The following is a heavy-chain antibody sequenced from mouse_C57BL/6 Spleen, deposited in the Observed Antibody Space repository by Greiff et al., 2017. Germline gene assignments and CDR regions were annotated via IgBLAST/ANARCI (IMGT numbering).Heavy chain of an antibody. J-gene: IGHJ3*01. CDR3: APYYGSSQFAY. CDR2: INPYNGGT. D-gene: IGHD1-1*01. Sequence: EVQLQQSGPVLVKPGASVKMSCKASGYTFTDYYMNWVKQSHGKSLEWIGVINPYNGGTSYNQKFKGKATLTVDKSSSTAYMELNSLTSEDSAVYYGAPYYGSSQFAYWGQGTLVTVSA. CDR1: GYTFTDYY. V-gene: IGHV1-19*01.